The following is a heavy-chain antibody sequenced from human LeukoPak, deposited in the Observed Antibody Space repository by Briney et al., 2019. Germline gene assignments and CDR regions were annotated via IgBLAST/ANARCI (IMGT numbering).Heavy chain of an antibody. CDR2: ISGSGGST. D-gene: IGHD2-2*01. J-gene: IGHJ5*02. CDR1: GFTFSSYG. V-gene: IGHV3-23*01. Sequence: GGSLRLSCAASGFTFSSYGMSWVRQAPGKGLEWVSAISGSGGSTYYADSVKGRFTISRDNSKNTLYLQMNSLRAEDTAVYYCAKDVRTIVVVPAAMAWGQGTLVTVPS. CDR3: AKDVRTIVVVPAAMA.